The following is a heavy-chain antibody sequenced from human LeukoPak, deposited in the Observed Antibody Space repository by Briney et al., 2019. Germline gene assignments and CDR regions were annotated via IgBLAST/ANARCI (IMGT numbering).Heavy chain of an antibody. J-gene: IGHJ4*02. CDR2: IYHSGST. CDR1: GGSISSGGYY. D-gene: IGHD4-17*01. Sequence: KSSQTLSLTCTVSGGSISSGGYYWSWIRQPPGKGLEWIGYIYHSGSTYYNPSLKSRVTISVDRSKNQFSLKLSSVTAADTAVYYCAREGPTVTTKRPPTGSDYWGQGALVTVSS. V-gene: IGHV4-30-2*01. CDR3: AREGPTVTTKRPPTGSDY.